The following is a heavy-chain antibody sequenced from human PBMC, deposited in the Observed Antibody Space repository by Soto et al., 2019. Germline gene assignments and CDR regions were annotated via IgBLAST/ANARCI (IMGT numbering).Heavy chain of an antibody. CDR1: GFALSDRV. J-gene: IGHJ1*01. CDR3: AREDESSGYAGTFHH. D-gene: IGHD3-22*01. CDR2: ISHDESIK. Sequence: QVQLVESGGGVVQPGRSLRLSCAASGFALSDRVMHWVRQAPGKGLEWVEVISHDESIKDYVDSVKGRFSVSRDTSKNTLYLQMTSLRPDDAAVYYCAREDESSGYAGTFHHWGQGTLVTVSP. V-gene: IGHV3-30-3*01.